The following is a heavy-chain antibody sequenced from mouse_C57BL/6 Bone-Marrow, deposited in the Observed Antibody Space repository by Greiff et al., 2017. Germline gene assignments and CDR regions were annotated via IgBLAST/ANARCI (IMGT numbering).Heavy chain of an antibody. CDR2: IYPRSGNT. Sequence: QVQLQQSGAELARPGASVKLSCKASGYTFTSYGISWVKQRTGQGLEWIGEIYPRSGNTYYNEKFKGKATLTADKSSSTAYMELRSLTSGDSAVYFCARVGGSSLDYWGQGTTLTVSS. CDR1: GYTFTSYG. D-gene: IGHD1-1*01. CDR3: ARVGGSSLDY. J-gene: IGHJ2*01. V-gene: IGHV1-81*01.